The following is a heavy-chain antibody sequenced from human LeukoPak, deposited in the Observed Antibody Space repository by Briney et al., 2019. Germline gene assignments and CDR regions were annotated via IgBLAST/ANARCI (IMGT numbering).Heavy chain of an antibody. CDR2: ISAYNGNT. D-gene: IGHD3-3*01. Sequence: VASVKVSCKASGCTFTSYGISWVRQAPGQGLEWMGWISAYNGNTNYAQKLQGRVTMTTDTSTSTAYMELRSLRSDDTAVYYCARDRNGITIFGVVSSFDYWGQGTLVTVSS. J-gene: IGHJ4*02. CDR1: GCTFTSYG. V-gene: IGHV1-18*01. CDR3: ARDRNGITIFGVVSSFDY.